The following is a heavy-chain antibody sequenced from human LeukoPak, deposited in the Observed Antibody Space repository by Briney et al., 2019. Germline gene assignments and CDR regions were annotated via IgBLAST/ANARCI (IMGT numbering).Heavy chain of an antibody. Sequence: GGSLRLSCAASGFTFRSYSMHWVRQAPGKGLEWLSFISTSSSTIYYADSVKGRFTISRDNSKNTLYLQVNSLRAEDTAMYYCARNILFAFDIWGQGTMVTVSS. V-gene: IGHV3-48*01. CDR3: ARNILFAFDI. CDR2: ISTSSSTI. CDR1: GFTFRSYS. J-gene: IGHJ3*02.